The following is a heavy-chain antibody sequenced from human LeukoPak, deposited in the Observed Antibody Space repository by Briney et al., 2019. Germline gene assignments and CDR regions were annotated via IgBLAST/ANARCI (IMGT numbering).Heavy chain of an antibody. CDR2: IYYSGST. D-gene: IGHD1-20*01. J-gene: IGHJ4*02. CDR3: AREGFSPLYNWNARYFDY. V-gene: IGHV4-30-4*01. CDR1: GGSISSGDYY. Sequence: PSETLSLTCTVSGGSISSGDYYWSWIRQPPGKGLEWIGYIYYSGSTYYNPSLKSRVTISVDTSKDRFSLKLSSVTAADTAVYYCAREGFSPLYNWNARYFDYWGQGTLVTVSS.